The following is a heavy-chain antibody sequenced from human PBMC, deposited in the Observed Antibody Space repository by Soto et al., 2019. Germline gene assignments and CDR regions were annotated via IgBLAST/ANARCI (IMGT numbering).Heavy chain of an antibody. CDR3: VRDGTKTLRDWFEP. J-gene: IGHJ5*02. CDR1: GASISGDY. CDR2: IYATGTT. D-gene: IGHD1-1*01. Sequence: SETLSLTCTVSGASISGDYWSWIRKSAGNGLEWIGRIYATGTTDYNPSLKSRVMMSVDTSKKQFSLKLRSVTAADTAVYYCVRDGTKTLRDWFEPWGQGISVTAPQ. V-gene: IGHV4-4*07.